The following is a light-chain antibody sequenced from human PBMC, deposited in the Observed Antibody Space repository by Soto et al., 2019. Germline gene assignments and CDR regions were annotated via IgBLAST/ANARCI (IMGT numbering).Light chain of an antibody. J-gene: IGKJ5*01. V-gene: IGKV3-15*01. Sequence: IVMTQSPASLSVSPCETATLSCRASQYVSNKVAWYQQKPGQAPSLLILGASTRATGVPARFSGSGSGTEFTLSISSLQSEDFAVYYCKQYKEWPPFTFGQGTRLEIK. CDR3: KQYKEWPPFT. CDR1: QYVSNK. CDR2: GAS.